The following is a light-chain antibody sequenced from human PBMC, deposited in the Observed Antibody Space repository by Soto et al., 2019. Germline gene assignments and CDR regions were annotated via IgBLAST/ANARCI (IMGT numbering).Light chain of an antibody. V-gene: IGKV1-39*01. CDR2: AAS. CDR1: QSIVSS. Sequence: DIQMTQSPSSLSASVGDRVTITCRASQSIVSSLNWYQQKPGEAPKLLIYAASSLQSGVPSRFSGSGAGTDFTLTISSLQPEDFATYYCQKSYTTPLTFGGGTKVEIK. J-gene: IGKJ4*01. CDR3: QKSYTTPLT.